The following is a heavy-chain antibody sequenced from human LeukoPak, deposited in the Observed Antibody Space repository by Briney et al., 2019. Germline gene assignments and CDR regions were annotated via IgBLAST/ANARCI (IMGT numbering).Heavy chain of an antibody. D-gene: IGHD5-18*01. CDR3: VRRRGYSYDY. CDR2: ISSNGGST. V-gene: IGHV3-64*01. CDR1: GFTFISYA. J-gene: IGHJ4*02. Sequence: GGSLRLSCAASGFTFISYAMDWVRQAPGKGLEYVSGISSNGGSTYYASSAKGRFTISRDNSKTTLDLQMGSLRAEDMAVYYCVRRRGYSYDYWGQGTLVSVSS.